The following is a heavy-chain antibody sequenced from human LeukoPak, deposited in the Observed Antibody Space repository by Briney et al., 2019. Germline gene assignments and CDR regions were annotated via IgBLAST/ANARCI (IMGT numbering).Heavy chain of an antibody. CDR2: IYYSGST. CDR1: GGPISSGDYY. J-gene: IGHJ5*02. CDR3: ARDASNWFDP. V-gene: IGHV4-30-4*01. Sequence: SETLSLTCTVSGGPISSGDYYWSWIRQPPGKGLEWIGYIYYSGSTYYNPSLKSRVTISVDTSKNQFSLKLSSVTAADTAVYYCARDASNWFDPWGQGTLVTVSS.